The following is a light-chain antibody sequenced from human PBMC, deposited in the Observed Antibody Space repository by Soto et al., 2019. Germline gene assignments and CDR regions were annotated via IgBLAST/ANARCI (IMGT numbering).Light chain of an antibody. CDR1: QSITIW. CDR2: DAS. Sequence: DIQMTQSPSTLSASVGDRVTITCRASQSITIWLAWYQQKPGKAPKLLIFDASSLESGVLSRFSGSGSGTEFTLTISSLQPDDFATYYCQHYNSYSWTFGQGTKVEIK. J-gene: IGKJ1*01. CDR3: QHYNSYSWT. V-gene: IGKV1-5*01.